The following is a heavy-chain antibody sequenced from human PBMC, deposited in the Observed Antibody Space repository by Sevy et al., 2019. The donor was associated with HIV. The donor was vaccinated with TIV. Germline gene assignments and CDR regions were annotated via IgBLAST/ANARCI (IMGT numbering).Heavy chain of an antibody. V-gene: IGHV3-23*01. CDR2: LSFGCGDI. CDR1: GFTFSKYS. D-gene: IGHD2-8*01. J-gene: IGHJ4*02. Sequence: GGFLRLSCAASGFTFSKYSMSWVRQPPGKGLEWVSTLSFGCGDIKYADSVKGRFTISRDNSKSSVYLQMNNLRPEDTAVYYCAREGCTKPHDYWGQGILVTVSS. CDR3: AREGCTKPHDY.